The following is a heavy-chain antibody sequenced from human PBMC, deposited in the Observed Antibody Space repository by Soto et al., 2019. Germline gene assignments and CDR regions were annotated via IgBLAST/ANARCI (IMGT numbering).Heavy chain of an antibody. J-gene: IGHJ4*02. CDR3: ARFRRNRIYFDY. CDR2: ITLYNGNT. D-gene: IGHD2-15*01. V-gene: IGHV1-45*02. CDR1: GYTFTYCS. Sequence: ASVKVSCKASGYTFTYCSLHWLQQAPGQGLERMRWITLYNGNTNYAKKFQGRVTITRDMSLRTAYIELSSLRSEDSAVYYWARFRRNRIYFDYWGQGTLVTVSS.